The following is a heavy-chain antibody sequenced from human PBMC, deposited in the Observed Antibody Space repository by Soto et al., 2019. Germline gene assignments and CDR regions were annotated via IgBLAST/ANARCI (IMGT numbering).Heavy chain of an antibody. CDR2: IYWDDDK. CDR1: GFSLSSSGVG. CDR3: AHSRYTANFDY. V-gene: IGHV2-5*02. Sequence: QITLKESGPTLVKPTQTLTLTCTFSGFSLSSSGVGVAWIRQPPGKALEWLALIYWDDDKRYSPSLKSRLTITKDTSKNQVVLTMTNMGPVDTGTYYGAHSRYTANFDYWGQGTLVTVSS. J-gene: IGHJ4*02. D-gene: IGHD1-1*01.